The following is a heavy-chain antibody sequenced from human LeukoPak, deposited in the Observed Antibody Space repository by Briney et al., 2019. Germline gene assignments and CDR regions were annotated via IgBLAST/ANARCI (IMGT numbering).Heavy chain of an antibody. D-gene: IGHD2-2*02. Sequence: ASVKVSCKASGGTFSSYAISWVRQAPGQGLEWMGGIIPIFGTANYAQKFQGRVTITTDESTSTAYMELSSLRSEDTAMYYCALEGGCSSTSCYTSLSEYFQHWGQGTLVTVSS. CDR1: GGTFSSYA. J-gene: IGHJ1*01. CDR3: ALEGGCSSTSCYTSLSEYFQH. V-gene: IGHV1-69*05. CDR2: IIPIFGTA.